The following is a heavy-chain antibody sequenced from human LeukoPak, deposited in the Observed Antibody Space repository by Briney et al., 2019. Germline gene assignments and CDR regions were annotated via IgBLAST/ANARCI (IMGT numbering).Heavy chain of an antibody. Sequence: GGSLRLSCAASGFTFSSYAMSWVRQAPGKGLEWVSAISGSGGSTYYADSVKGRFTISRDNSKNTLYLQMNSLRSEDTAVYYCARGNGFHYYYYGIDVWGQGTTVTVSS. J-gene: IGHJ6*02. CDR1: GFTFSSYA. D-gene: IGHD2-8*01. CDR2: ISGSGGST. CDR3: ARGNGFHYYYYGIDV. V-gene: IGHV3-23*01.